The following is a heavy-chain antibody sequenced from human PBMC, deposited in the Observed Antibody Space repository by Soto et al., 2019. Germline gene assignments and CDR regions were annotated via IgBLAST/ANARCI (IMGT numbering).Heavy chain of an antibody. J-gene: IGHJ6*02. D-gene: IGHD2-2*01. V-gene: IGHV1-2*02. CDR1: GYTFTGYY. Sequence: ASVKVSCKASGYTFTGYYIHWVREAPGQGLEWMGWIDPQTGGTSYAQKFQGRVTLSRDTSINTAYLELSRLRFDDAAVYFCARERYQVISDGMDVWGQGTTVTVSS. CDR3: ARERYQVISDGMDV. CDR2: IDPQTGGT.